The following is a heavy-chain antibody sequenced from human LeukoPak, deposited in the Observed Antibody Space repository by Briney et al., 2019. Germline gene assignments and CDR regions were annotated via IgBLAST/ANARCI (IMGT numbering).Heavy chain of an antibody. Sequence: GGSLRLSCAASGFTFSSYAMHWVRQAPGKGLEWVAVISYDGSNKYYADSVRGRFSISGDNSESTLFLQMNSLTTDDTSVYFCAKYAYNWNAPDGFDMWGQGTMVIVSS. CDR3: AKYAYNWNAPDGFDM. CDR1: GFTFSSYA. V-gene: IGHV3-30-3*02. D-gene: IGHD1-1*01. J-gene: IGHJ3*02. CDR2: ISYDGSNK.